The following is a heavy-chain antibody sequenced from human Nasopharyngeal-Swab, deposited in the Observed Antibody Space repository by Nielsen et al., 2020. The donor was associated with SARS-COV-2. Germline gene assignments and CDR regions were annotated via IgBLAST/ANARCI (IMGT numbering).Heavy chain of an antibody. V-gene: IGHV4-31*03. J-gene: IGHJ4*02. CDR2: IYYSGST. Sequence: SETLSLTCTVSGGSISSGGYYWSWTRQHPGKGLEWIGYIYYSGSTYYNPSLKSRVTISVDTSKNQFSLKLSSVTAADTAVYYCARVLRYFDWLFFDYWGQGTLVTVSS. CDR1: GGSISSGGYY. CDR3: ARVLRYFDWLFFDY. D-gene: IGHD3-9*01.